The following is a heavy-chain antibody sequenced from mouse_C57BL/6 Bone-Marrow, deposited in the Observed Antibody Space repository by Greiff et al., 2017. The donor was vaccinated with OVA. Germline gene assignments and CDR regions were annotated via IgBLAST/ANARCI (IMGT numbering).Heavy chain of an antibody. CDR1: GFSLTSYG. CDR2: IWSDGST. CDR3: AKELHYGSRDYAMDY. J-gene: IGHJ4*01. V-gene: IGHV2-6*03. D-gene: IGHD1-1*01. Sequence: VKLMESGPGLVAPSQSLSITCTVSGFSLTSYGVHWVRQPPGKGLEWLVVIWSDGSTTYNSALKSRLSISKDNSKSQVFLKMNSLQTDDTAMYYCAKELHYGSRDYAMDYWGQGTSVTVSS.